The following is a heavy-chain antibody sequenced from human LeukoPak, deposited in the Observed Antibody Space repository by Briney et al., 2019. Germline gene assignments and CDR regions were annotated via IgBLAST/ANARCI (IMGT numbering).Heavy chain of an antibody. D-gene: IGHD6-19*01. CDR2: IYYSVST. J-gene: IGHJ6*02. CDR3: ARSIVVARTAYYYGLDV. V-gene: IGHV4-59*01. Sequence: SETLSLTCTVSGGSFSSYYWSWIRQPPGKGLEWIGYIYYSVSTNYNPSLKSRVTISVDTSKNQFSLKLSSVTAADTAVYYCARSIVVARTAYYYGLDVWGQGTTVTVSS. CDR1: GGSFSSYY.